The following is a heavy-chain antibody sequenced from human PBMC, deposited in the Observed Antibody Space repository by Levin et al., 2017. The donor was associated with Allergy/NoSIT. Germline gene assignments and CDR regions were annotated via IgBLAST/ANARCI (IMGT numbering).Heavy chain of an antibody. CDR2: IYHSGST. Sequence: ASETLSLTCAVSGGSISSSNWWSWVRQPPGKGLEWIGEIYHSGSTNYNPSLKSRVTISVDKSKNQFSLKLSSVTAADTAVYYCASINRDSSSVPPDYWGQGTLVTVSS. D-gene: IGHD6-6*01. J-gene: IGHJ4*02. CDR3: ASINRDSSSVPPDY. V-gene: IGHV4-4*02. CDR1: GGSISSSNW.